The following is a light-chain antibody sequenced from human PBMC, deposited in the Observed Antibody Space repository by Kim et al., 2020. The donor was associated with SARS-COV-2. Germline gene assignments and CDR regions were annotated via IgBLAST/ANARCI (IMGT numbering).Light chain of an antibody. CDR1: QSVGSS. CDR2: TTS. J-gene: IGKJ1*01. Sequence: SPGERATLSCRASQSVGSSLAWYQQRPGQPPRLLIYTTSARATGTPARFSGSGSGTEFTLTISSLQSEDVATYYCQEYSDWPSGTFGQGTKVDIK. V-gene: IGKV3-15*01. CDR3: QEYSDWPSGT.